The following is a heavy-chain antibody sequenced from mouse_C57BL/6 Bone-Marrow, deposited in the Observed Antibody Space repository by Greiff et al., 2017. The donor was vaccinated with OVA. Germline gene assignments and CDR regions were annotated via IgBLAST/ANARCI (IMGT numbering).Heavy chain of an antibody. V-gene: IGHV1-82*01. Sequence: QVQLLQSGPELAKPGASVKISCKASGYAFSSSWMNWVKQRPGKGLEWIGRIYPGDGDTNYNGKFKGKATLTADKSSSTAYMQLSSLTSEDSAVYFCARYYYGSSSPWFAYWGQGTLVTVSA. CDR1: GYAFSSSW. J-gene: IGHJ3*01. CDR3: ARYYYGSSSPWFAY. CDR2: IYPGDGDT. D-gene: IGHD1-1*01.